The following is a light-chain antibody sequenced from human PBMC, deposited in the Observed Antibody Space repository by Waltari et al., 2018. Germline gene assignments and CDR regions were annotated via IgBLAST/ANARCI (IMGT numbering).Light chain of an antibody. Sequence: LVLTQSPATLSLSPGERATLSCSASQNVSTYLAWYQQKPGQAPRLLMFDASKRATGTPSRFSGSGSVTDFTLTISSLEPEDFAVYYCQQRASWLTFGGGTRVEIK. CDR2: DAS. CDR3: QQRASWLT. J-gene: IGKJ4*01. CDR1: QNVSTY. V-gene: IGKV3-11*01.